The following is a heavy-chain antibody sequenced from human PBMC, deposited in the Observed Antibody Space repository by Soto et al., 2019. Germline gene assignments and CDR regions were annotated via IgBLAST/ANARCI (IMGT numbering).Heavy chain of an antibody. V-gene: IGHV4-39*01. D-gene: IGHD6-13*01. CDR2: IYYSGST. Sequence: SETLSLTCTVSGGSISSSSYYWGWIRQPPGKGLEWIGSIYYSGSTYYNPSLKSRVTISVDTSKNQFSLKLSSVTAADTAVYYCARRQLTYYNWFDPWGQGTLVTVSS. CDR3: ARRQLTYYNWFDP. J-gene: IGHJ5*02. CDR1: GGSISSSSYY.